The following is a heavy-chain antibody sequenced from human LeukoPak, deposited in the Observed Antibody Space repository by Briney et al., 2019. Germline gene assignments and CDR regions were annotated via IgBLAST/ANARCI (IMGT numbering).Heavy chain of an antibody. CDR2: ISGSGGST. D-gene: IGHD3-3*01. CDR3: AKGYDFWTYNWFDP. Sequence: GGSLRLSCAASGFTFSSYAMSWVRQAPGKGLEWVSAISGSGGSTYYADSVKGRFTISRDNSKNTLYLHLNSLRAEDTAVYYCAKGYDFWTYNWFDPWGQGTLVTVSS. J-gene: IGHJ5*02. CDR1: GFTFSSYA. V-gene: IGHV3-23*01.